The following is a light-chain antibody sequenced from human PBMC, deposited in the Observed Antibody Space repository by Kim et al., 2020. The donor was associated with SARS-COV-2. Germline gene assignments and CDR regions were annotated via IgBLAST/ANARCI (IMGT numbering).Light chain of an antibody. CDR2: DAS. Sequence: EIVLTQSPATLSLSPGERATLSCRASQSVSSYLAWYQQKPGQAPRLLIYDASNRATGIPARFSGSGSGTDFTLTISSLEPEDFAVYYCQGLLTFGGGTKVDIK. V-gene: IGKV3-11*01. CDR1: QSVSSY. J-gene: IGKJ4*01. CDR3: QGLLT.